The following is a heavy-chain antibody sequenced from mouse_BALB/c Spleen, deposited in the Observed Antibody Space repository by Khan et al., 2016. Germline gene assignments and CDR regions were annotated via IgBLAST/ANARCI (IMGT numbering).Heavy chain of an antibody. V-gene: IGHV1-87*01. D-gene: IGHD1-1*01. J-gene: IGHJ2*01. CDR3: ASYYGSSYDYLDY. CDR1: GYTFTSYW. Sequence: QIQLVQSGAELARPGASVKLSCKASGYTFTSYWMQWVKQRPGQGLAWIGAIYPGDGDTRYTQKFKGKATLTADKSSSTAYMQLSSLASEDSAVYYCASYYGSSYDYLDYSGQGTTLTVSS. CDR2: IYPGDGDT.